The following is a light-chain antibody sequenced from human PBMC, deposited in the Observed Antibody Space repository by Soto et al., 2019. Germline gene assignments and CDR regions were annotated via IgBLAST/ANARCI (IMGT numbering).Light chain of an antibody. CDR3: CSFTSSKTYV. V-gene: IGLV2-14*01. J-gene: IGLJ1*01. CDR1: SSDVGASNY. CDR2: QVT. Sequence: QSALTQPASVSGSPGQSITLSCTGSSSDVGASNYVSWYQHHPGKAPKLLIYQVTDRPSGVSNRFSGSKSGTTASLTISGLQAEDEATYYCCSFTSSKTYVFGSGTKLTVL.